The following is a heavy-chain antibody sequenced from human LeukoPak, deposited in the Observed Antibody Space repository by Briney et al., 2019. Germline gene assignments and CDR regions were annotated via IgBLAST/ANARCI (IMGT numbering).Heavy chain of an antibody. J-gene: IGHJ4*02. CDR1: GGSFSGYY. V-gene: IGHV4-34*01. Sequence: PSETLSLTCAVYGGSFSGYYWSWIRQPPGKGLEWIGEINHSASTNYNPSLMSRVTISLDTSKNQFSLRLSSVTAADTAVYYCAGGLADTAMDYWGQGILVTVTS. CDR2: INHSAST. D-gene: IGHD5-18*01. CDR3: AGGLADTAMDY.